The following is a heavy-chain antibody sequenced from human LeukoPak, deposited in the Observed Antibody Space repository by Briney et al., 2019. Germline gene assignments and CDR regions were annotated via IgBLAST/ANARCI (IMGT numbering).Heavy chain of an antibody. CDR3: ARDLGIALDY. D-gene: IGHD6-13*01. V-gene: IGHV3-30*04. CDR2: ISYDGSNK. J-gene: IGHJ4*02. CDR1: GFTFSSYA. Sequence: GGSLRLFCAASGFTFSSYAMHWVRQAPGKGLEWVAVISYDGSNKYYADSVKGRFTISRDNSKNTLYLQMNSLRAEDTAVYYCARDLGIALDYWGQGTLVTVSS.